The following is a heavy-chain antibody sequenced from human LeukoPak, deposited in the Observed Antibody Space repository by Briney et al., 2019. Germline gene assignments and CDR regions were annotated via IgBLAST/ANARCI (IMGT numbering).Heavy chain of an antibody. CDR2: INTNTGNP. D-gene: IGHD6-13*01. CDR1: GYTFTSYA. V-gene: IGHV7-4-1*02. Sequence: ASVKVSCKASGYTFTSYAMNWVRQAPGQGLEWMGWINTNTGNPTYAQGFTGRFVFSLDTSVSTAYLQISSLKAEDTAVYYCARSGGSSSWYLPPYYYYGMDVWGQGTTVTVSS. CDR3: ARSGGSSSWYLPPYYYYGMDV. J-gene: IGHJ6*02.